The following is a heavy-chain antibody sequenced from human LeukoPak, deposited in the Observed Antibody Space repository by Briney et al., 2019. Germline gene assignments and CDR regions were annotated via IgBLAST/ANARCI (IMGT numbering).Heavy chain of an antibody. D-gene: IGHD2-8*02. Sequence: GGSLRLSCAASGFTFDNYNMNWVRQAPGKGLEWVSSISSGTNYIFEADSVKGRFTVTKDTALNSLSLQMNSLRADDTAVYYCARSAGGNYFDYWDQGTLVTVS. CDR1: GFTFDNYN. V-gene: IGHV3-21*01. J-gene: IGHJ4*02. CDR3: ARSAGGNYFDY. CDR2: ISSGTNYI.